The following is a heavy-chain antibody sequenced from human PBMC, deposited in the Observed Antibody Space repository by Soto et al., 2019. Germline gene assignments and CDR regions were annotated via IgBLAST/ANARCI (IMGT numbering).Heavy chain of an antibody. J-gene: IGHJ4*02. V-gene: IGHV3-33*01. Sequence: GGSLRLSCAASGFTFSSYGMHWVRQAPGKGLEWVAVIWYDGSNKYYADSVKGRFTISRDNSKNTLYLQMNSLRAEDTAVYYCARASATGTEFDYWGQGTLVTVSS. CDR3: ARASATGTEFDY. D-gene: IGHD7-27*01. CDR2: IWYDGSNK. CDR1: GFTFSSYG.